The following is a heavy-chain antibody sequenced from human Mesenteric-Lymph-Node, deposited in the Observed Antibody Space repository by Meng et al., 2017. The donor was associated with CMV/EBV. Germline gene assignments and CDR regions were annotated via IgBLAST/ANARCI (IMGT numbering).Heavy chain of an antibody. Sequence: GESLKISRAASGFTFSSYWMHWVRQAPGKGLVWVSRINSDGSSTSYAASVKGRFTISRDNSKNTLHLQMNSLRAEDTAVYYCAKFGDENWGQGTLVTVSS. CDR1: GFTFSSYW. CDR2: INSDGSST. D-gene: IGHD3-10*01. CDR3: AKFGDEN. J-gene: IGHJ4*02. V-gene: IGHV3-74*01.